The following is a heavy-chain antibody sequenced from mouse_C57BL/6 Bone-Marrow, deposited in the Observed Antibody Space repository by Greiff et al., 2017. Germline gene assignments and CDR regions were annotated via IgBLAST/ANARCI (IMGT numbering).Heavy chain of an antibody. V-gene: IGHV14-2*01. D-gene: IGHD2-3*01. CDR1: GFNINDYY. CDR2: IDPEDGET. J-gene: IGHJ2*01. CDR3: ARGDDGYPHFDY. Sequence: EVQLQQSGAELVKPGASVKLSCTASGFNINDYYMHWVKQRTEQGLEWIGRIDPEDGETKYDPNFQGKATLTADTSSNTAYLQLSSLTSEDTAGYYCARGDDGYPHFDYWGQGTTLTVSS.